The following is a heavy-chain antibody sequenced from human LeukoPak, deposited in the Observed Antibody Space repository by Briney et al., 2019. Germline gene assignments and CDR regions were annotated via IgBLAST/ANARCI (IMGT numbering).Heavy chain of an antibody. J-gene: IGHJ5*02. D-gene: IGHD6-19*01. CDR1: GFTFSSYD. Sequence: GGSLRLSCAASGFTFSSYDMSWVRQAPGKGLEWVSAISGSGGSTYYADSVKGRFTISRDNSRNTLYLQMNSLRAEDTAVYYCAKEHSDWYGNWFDPWGQGTLVTVSS. CDR3: AKEHSDWYGNWFDP. V-gene: IGHV3-23*01. CDR2: ISGSGGST.